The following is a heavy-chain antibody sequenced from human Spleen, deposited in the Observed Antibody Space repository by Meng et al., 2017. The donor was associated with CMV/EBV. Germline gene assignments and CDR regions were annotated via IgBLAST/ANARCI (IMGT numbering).Heavy chain of an antibody. CDR3: TRDAHLTTVTPNWFDP. CDR2: INPNSGDT. D-gene: IGHD4-17*01. CDR1: GDTFTDYY. V-gene: IGHV1-2*02. J-gene: IGHJ5*02. Sequence: QVQSVQSGAELRKRGASVKVSCKASGDTFTDYYMHWVRQAPGQGLEWMGCINPNSGDTNYAQKFQGRVTMTRDTSISTAYMELSRLRSDDTAVYYCTRDAHLTTVTPNWFDPWGQGTLVTVSS.